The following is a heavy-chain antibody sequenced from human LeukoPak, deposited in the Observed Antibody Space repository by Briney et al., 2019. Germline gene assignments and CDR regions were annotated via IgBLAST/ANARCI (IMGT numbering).Heavy chain of an antibody. J-gene: IGHJ4*02. CDR1: GYTFTSNY. Sequence: ASVKVSCKASGYTFTSNYIHWVRQAPGQGLEWMGMIYPRDGSTSYAQKFQGRVTVTRDTSTSTVHMELSGQRSEDTAVYYCARDQEGFDYWGQGTLVTVSS. CDR2: IYPRDGST. V-gene: IGHV1-46*01. CDR3: ARDQEGFDY.